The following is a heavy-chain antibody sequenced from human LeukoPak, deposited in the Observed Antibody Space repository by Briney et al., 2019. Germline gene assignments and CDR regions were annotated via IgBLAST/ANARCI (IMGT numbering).Heavy chain of an antibody. Sequence: GGSLRLSCAASGFTFSSYAMSWVRQAPGKGPKWVSGISGTGGTTYYADSVMGWFTISRDNSKSTLSLQMSSLRAEDTAVYYCAKVKDYDILSGYSYWGRGTLVTVSS. V-gene: IGHV3-23*01. D-gene: IGHD3-9*01. J-gene: IGHJ4*02. CDR2: ISGTGGTT. CDR1: GFTFSSYA. CDR3: AKVKDYDILSGYSY.